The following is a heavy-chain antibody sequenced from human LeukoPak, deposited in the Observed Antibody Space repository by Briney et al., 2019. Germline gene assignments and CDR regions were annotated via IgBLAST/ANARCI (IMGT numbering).Heavy chain of an antibody. V-gene: IGHV4-59*08. J-gene: IGHJ1*01. CDR1: GGSISTYY. CDR2: IYKSENT. CDR3: SRDGYSSSLQY. D-gene: IGHD6-13*01. Sequence: SETLSLTCTVSGGSISTYYWSWIRQPPGKGLEWIGYIYKSENTNYNPSLRSRVTISVDTSKNQLSLNLTSVTAADTAVYYCSRDGYSSSLQYWRQGTLVTVSS.